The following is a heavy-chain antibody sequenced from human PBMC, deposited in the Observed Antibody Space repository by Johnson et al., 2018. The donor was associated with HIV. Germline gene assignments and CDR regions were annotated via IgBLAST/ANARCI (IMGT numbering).Heavy chain of an antibody. CDR3: ARSSWGGSSLGAFDI. D-gene: IGHD1-26*01. CDR1: GFTFSNYG. J-gene: IGHJ3*02. Sequence: QVQLVESGGGVVQPGRSLRLSCAASGFTFSNYGMHWVRQAPGKGLEWVAVISYDGSNKYYADSVKGRFTISRDNSKNTLYLQMNSLRAEDTAVYYCARSSWGGSSLGAFDIWGQGTMVTVSS. V-gene: IGHV3-30*03. CDR2: ISYDGSNK.